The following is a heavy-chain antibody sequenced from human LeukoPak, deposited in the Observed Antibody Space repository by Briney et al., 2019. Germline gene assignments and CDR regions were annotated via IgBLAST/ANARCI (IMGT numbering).Heavy chain of an antibody. Sequence: GGSLRLSCAASGFTFSSYSMNWVRQAPGKGLDWVSSISSSSSYIYYADSVKGRFTISRDNAKNSLYLQMNSLRAEDTAVYYCAIDMSRYSWDYWGQGTLVTVSS. CDR3: AIDMSRYSWDY. CDR1: GFTFSSYS. CDR2: ISSSSSYI. D-gene: IGHD1-20*01. J-gene: IGHJ4*02. V-gene: IGHV3-21*01.